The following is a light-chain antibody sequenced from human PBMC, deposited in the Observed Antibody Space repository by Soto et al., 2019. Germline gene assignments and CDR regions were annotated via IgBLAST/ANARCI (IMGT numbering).Light chain of an antibody. V-gene: IGKV3-20*01. CDR1: QSVRSDY. CDR2: GVS. J-gene: IGKJ4*01. Sequence: EIVLTQYTATLSLSPGDRATLSCRASQSVRSDYFAWYQQKPGQPPRVILFGVSTRATAIPDRFSGSGSGTDFTLTISRLEPDDFGLYYCHQYGNSPLTFGGGTKVDIK. CDR3: HQYGNSPLT.